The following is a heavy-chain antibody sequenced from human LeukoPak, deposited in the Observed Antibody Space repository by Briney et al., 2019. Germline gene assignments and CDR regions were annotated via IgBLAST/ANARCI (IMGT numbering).Heavy chain of an antibody. J-gene: IGHJ5*02. CDR1: GFTLSNYW. Sequence: GGSLRLSCAASGFTLSNYWMHWVRQAPGKGLVWVSRINSDGINTSYADSVKGRFTISRDNAKNTLNLQMNSVRAEDTAVYYCARDLGQYYDTSDNWFDPWGQGTLVTVSS. D-gene: IGHD3-22*01. V-gene: IGHV3-74*01. CDR3: ARDLGQYYDTSDNWFDP. CDR2: INSDGINT.